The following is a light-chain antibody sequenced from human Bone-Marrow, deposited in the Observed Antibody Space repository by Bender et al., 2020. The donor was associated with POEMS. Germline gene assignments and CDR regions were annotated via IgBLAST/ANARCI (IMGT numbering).Light chain of an antibody. CDR2: EVR. CDR3: VAWDASLNGWV. CDR1: SSDVGAYNL. Sequence: QSALTQPASVSGSPGQSITISCTGASSDVGAYNLVSWYQQHPGKAPKLLIYEVRKRPSGVYNRFSGSKSGNTASLAITGLQSDDEAIYFCVAWDASLNGWVFGGGTKLTVL. J-gene: IGLJ3*02. V-gene: IGLV2-14*02.